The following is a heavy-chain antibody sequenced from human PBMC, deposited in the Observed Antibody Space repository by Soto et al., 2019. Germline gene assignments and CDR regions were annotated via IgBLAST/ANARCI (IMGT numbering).Heavy chain of an antibody. Sequence: SETLSLTCAVYGGSFSGYYWSWIRQPPGKGLEWIGEINHSGSTNYNPSLKSRVTISVDTSKNQFSLKLSSVTAADTAVYYCARGRWSGMGIGRSEYFQHWGQGTLVTVSS. CDR1: GGSFSGYY. J-gene: IGHJ1*01. CDR3: ARGRWSGMGIGRSEYFQH. D-gene: IGHD2-15*01. V-gene: IGHV4-34*01. CDR2: INHSGST.